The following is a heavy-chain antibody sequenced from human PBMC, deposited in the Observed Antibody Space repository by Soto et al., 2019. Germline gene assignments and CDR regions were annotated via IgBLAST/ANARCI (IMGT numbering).Heavy chain of an antibody. CDR1: GGTFSRYS. J-gene: IGHJ6*02. CDR2: IIPIFGIA. D-gene: IGHD2-2*01. V-gene: IGHV1-69*08. Sequence: QVQLVQSGAEVKKPGSSVKVSCKASGGTFSRYSITWVRQAPGHGLEWIGRIIPIFGIASYAQKCQGRGTITADESTSTAYMGLSSLRSDDTAVYYCAREDRDRETGLVPAAIDGMDVWGQGTTVTVSS. CDR3: AREDRDRETGLVPAAIDGMDV.